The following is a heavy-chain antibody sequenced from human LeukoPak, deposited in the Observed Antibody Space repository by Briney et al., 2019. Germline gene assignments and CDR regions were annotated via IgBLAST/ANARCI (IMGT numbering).Heavy chain of an antibody. D-gene: IGHD1-1*01. CDR1: GGSISSHY. CDR2: IYYSGST. V-gene: IGHV4-59*11. Sequence: SETLSLTCTVSGGSISSHYWSWIRQPPGKGLEWIGYIYYSGSTDYNPSLKSRVTISVDTSKNQFSLKLSSVTAADTAVYYCAGSGRNNWNQIYYYYYYMDVWGKGTTVTVSS. CDR3: AGSGRNNWNQIYYYYYYMDV. J-gene: IGHJ6*03.